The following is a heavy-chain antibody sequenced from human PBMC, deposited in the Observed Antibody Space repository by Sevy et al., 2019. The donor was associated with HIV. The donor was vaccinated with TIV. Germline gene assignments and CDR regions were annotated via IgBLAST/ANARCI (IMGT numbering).Heavy chain of an antibody. Sequence: SETLSLTCTVSGGSISSSSYYWGWIRQPPGKGLEWMGSIYYSGSTYYSPSLKSRVTISVDTSKNQFSLKLSFVTAADTAVYYCARKGGSYSNNWFDPWGLGTLVTVSS. CDR3: ARKGGSYSNNWFDP. J-gene: IGHJ5*02. CDR1: GGSISSSSYY. V-gene: IGHV4-39*01. D-gene: IGHD1-26*01. CDR2: IYYSGST.